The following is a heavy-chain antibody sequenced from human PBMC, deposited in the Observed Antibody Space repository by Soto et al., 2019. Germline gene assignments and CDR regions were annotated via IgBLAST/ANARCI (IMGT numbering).Heavy chain of an antibody. CDR1: GGSISSYY. CDR3: ARGGSSVTTWWHV. CDR2: IYYSGST. J-gene: IGHJ4*02. V-gene: IGHV4-59*01. Sequence: ASETLSLTCSVAGGSISSYYWSWIRQPPGKGLEWIGYIYYSGSTNYNPSLKSRVTISVDTSKNQFSLKLSSVTAADTAVYCCARGGSSVTTWWHVWGQGTLVPVSS. D-gene: IGHD4-17*01.